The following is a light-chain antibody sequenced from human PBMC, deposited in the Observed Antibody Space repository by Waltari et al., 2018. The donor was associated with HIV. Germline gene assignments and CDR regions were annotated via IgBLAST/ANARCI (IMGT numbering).Light chain of an antibody. CDR3: QQFNSYPLT. Sequence: AILLTQSPSPPSASAGDRHTITCRASQGVSSALAWYQQKSRKPPKLLIYNVSSLKRGVPSRFSGSGSGTDFTLTITSLQPEDFATYYCQQFNSYPLTFGGGTRVEIK. V-gene: IGKV1-13*02. CDR2: NVS. CDR1: QGVSSA. J-gene: IGKJ4*01.